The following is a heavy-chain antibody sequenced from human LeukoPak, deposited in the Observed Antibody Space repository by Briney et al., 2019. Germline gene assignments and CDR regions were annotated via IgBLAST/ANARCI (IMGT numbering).Heavy chain of an antibody. D-gene: IGHD3-3*01. CDR1: GFTFSSYW. J-gene: IGHJ5*02. V-gene: IGHV3-74*01. Sequence: GGSLRLSCAASGFTFSSYWMHWVRQAPGKGLVWVSRINSDGSSTSYADSVKGRFTISRDNAKNTLYLQMDSLRAEDTAVYYCARGVTIFGVVIKFYNWFDPWGQGTLVTVSS. CDR2: INSDGSST. CDR3: ARGVTIFGVVIKFYNWFDP.